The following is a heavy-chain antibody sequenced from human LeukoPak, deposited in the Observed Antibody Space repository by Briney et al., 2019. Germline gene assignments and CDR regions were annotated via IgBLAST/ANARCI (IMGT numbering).Heavy chain of an antibody. CDR1: GGSFSGYY. V-gene: IGHV4-34*01. Sequence: TSETLSLTCAVYGGSFSGYYWSWIRQPPGKGLEWIGEINHSGSTNYNPSLKSQVTISVDTSKNQFSLKLSSVTAVDTAVYYCARGRFAARHYFDYWGQGTLVTVSS. CDR2: INHSGST. CDR3: ARGRFAARHYFDY. J-gene: IGHJ4*02. D-gene: IGHD6-6*01.